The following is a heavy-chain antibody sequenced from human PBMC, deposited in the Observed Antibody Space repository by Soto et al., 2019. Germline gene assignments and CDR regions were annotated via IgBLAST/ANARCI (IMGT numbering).Heavy chain of an antibody. V-gene: IGHV2-5*02. Sequence: QITLKESGPTLVKPTQTLTLTCTFSGFSLSTSGVGVGWIRQPPGKALEWLALIYWDDDKRYSPSLKSRLTITKDTAKNQVVRTMTNMDPVDTATYYCAHRRGGIWFGEYRFDPWGQGTLVTVSS. D-gene: IGHD3-10*01. CDR1: GFSLSTSGVG. J-gene: IGHJ5*02. CDR2: IYWDDDK. CDR3: AHRRGGIWFGEYRFDP.